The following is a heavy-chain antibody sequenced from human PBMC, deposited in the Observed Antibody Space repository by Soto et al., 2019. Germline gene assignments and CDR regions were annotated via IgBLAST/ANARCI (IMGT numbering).Heavy chain of an antibody. CDR2: FSPYNGDT. D-gene: IGHD3-10*01. CDR3: ARMVRGSTVGYYYYMDV. V-gene: IGHV1-18*01. Sequence: QVQLVQSGAEVKKPGASVKVSCKTSGYTFTSHGISWVRQAPGQGLEWMGWFSPYNGDTNYAQKLQGRVSVTTDSSTRTAYMELRSLRSEDTAVYYCARMVRGSTVGYYYYMDVWGKGTTVTVSS. J-gene: IGHJ6*03. CDR1: GYTFTSHG.